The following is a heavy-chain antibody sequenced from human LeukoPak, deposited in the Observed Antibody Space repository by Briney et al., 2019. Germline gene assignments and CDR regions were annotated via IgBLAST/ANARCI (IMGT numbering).Heavy chain of an antibody. CDR3: VSPRGFSYGYFDY. CDR1: GGSISSSSAY. Sequence: SETLSLTCTVSGGSISSSSAYWGWIRQPPGKGLEWIGSIYYSKNTYYNPSLKSRVNISADTSKNQFSLTLGSVSATDTAVYYCVSPRGFSYGYFDYWGQGTMLTVSS. D-gene: IGHD5-18*01. CDR2: IYYSKNT. V-gene: IGHV4-39*01. J-gene: IGHJ4*02.